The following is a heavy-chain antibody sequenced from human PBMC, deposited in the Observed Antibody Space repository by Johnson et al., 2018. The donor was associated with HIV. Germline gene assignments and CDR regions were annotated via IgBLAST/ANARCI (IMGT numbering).Heavy chain of an antibody. D-gene: IGHD1-7*01. J-gene: IGHJ3*02. CDR1: GFTFSSYA. Sequence: VQLVESGGGLVQPGGSLRLSCAASGFTFSSYAMSWVRQAPGKGLEWVSAISGSGGRTYYADSVKGRFTISRDNSKNTLYQQMNSLRAEDTAVYYCAKDQWYNWNYVSPDAFDIWGQVTMVTVSS. CDR2: ISGSGGRT. CDR3: AKDQWYNWNYVSPDAFDI. V-gene: IGHV3-23*04.